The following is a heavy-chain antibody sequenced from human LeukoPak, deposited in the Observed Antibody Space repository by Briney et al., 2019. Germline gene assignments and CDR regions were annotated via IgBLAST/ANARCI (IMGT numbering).Heavy chain of an antibody. CDR3: ATISGGTAGIVDF. V-gene: IGHV4-59*01. J-gene: IGHJ4*02. Sequence: SETLSLTCSASGGSISTYYWSWIRQPPGKGLEWIGYIHYSGSTKYNPPLKSRVSISVDTSKNQFSLRLSSVTAADTAVYYCATISGGTAGIVDFWGQGTLVTVSS. CDR1: GGSISTYY. D-gene: IGHD6-13*01. CDR2: IHYSGST.